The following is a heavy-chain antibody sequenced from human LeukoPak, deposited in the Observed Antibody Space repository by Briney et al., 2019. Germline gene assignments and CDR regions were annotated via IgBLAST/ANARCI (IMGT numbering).Heavy chain of an antibody. CDR2: IYYSGST. V-gene: IGHV4-39*07. D-gene: IGHD3-22*01. Sequence: PSETLSLTCTVSGGSISSSSYYWGWIRQPPGKGLEWIGSIYYSGSTYYNPSLKSRVTISVDTSKNQFSLKLSSVTAADTAVYYCARGYDSSPGDAFDIWGQGTMVTVSS. J-gene: IGHJ3*02. CDR3: ARGYDSSPGDAFDI. CDR1: GGSISSSSYY.